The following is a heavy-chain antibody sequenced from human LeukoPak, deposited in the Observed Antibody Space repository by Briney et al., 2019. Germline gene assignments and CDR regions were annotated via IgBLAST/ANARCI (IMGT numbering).Heavy chain of an antibody. CDR3: ARSELWSRAFDI. CDR2: IYSGGST. V-gene: IGHV3-53*01. CDR1: GFTVSSNY. D-gene: IGHD3-10*01. J-gene: IGHJ3*02. Sequence: PGGSLRLSCAASGFTVSSNYMSWFRQAPAKGLEWVSVIYSGGSTYYADSVKGRFTISRDNSKNTLYLQMNGLRAEDTAVYYCARSELWSRAFDIWGQGTMVTVSS.